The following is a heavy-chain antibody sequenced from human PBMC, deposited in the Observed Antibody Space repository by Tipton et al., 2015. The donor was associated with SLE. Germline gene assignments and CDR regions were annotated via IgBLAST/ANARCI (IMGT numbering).Heavy chain of an antibody. Sequence: AGLVKPSETLSLTCAVSGGSFSAYYWSWIRHSPGEGLEWIGQINHSGSTSYKSSLRSRVTISVDTSKKQFSLKLSSVTAADTAVYYCARSSYMVRGGHFDYWGQGTLVTVSS. J-gene: IGHJ4*02. V-gene: IGHV4-34*01. CDR2: INHSGST. CDR1: GGSFSAYY. CDR3: ARSSYMVRGGHFDY. D-gene: IGHD3-10*01.